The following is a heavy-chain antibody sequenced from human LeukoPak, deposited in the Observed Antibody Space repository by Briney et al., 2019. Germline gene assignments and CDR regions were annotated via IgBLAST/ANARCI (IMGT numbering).Heavy chain of an antibody. V-gene: IGHV1-18*01. CDR1: GYTLTSYG. Sequence: ASVKVSCKASGYTLTSYGISWVRRAPGQGLEWMGWISAYNGNTNYAQKLQGRVTMTTDTSTSTAYMELRSLRSDDTAVYYCARTSMATIKQHFDYWGQGTLVTVSS. CDR2: ISAYNGNT. D-gene: IGHD5-24*01. CDR3: ARTSMATIKQHFDY. J-gene: IGHJ4*02.